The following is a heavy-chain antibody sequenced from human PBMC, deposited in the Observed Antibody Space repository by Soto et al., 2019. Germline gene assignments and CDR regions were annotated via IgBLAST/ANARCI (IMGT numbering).Heavy chain of an antibody. Sequence: GESLKISCKVSGYSFTSYWISWVRQMPRKGLEWMGRIDPSDSYTNYSPSFQGHVTISADKSISTAYLQWSSLKASDTAMYYCARPYYYDSSGYPITENAFDIWGQGTMVTVSS. CDR1: GYSFTSYW. CDR2: IDPSDSYT. D-gene: IGHD3-22*01. CDR3: ARPYYYDSSGYPITENAFDI. V-gene: IGHV5-10-1*01. J-gene: IGHJ3*02.